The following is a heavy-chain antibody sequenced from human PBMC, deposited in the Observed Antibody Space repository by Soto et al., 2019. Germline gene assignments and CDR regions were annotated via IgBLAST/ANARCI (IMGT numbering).Heavy chain of an antibody. J-gene: IGHJ5*02. CDR3: AHSYRSGNYYGWFDA. CDR2: IFWDDNR. CDR1: GFSLSTNGVA. Sequence: QITLKESGPTLVKPTQTLTLTCTFSGFSLSTNGVAVGWIRQPPGKALEWLALIFWDDNRRYSPSLNNRLTITNDASRNQVVLTVTNMDPVDTATYYCAHSYRSGNYYGWFDAWGQGVLVTVSS. D-gene: IGHD3-10*01. V-gene: IGHV2-5*02.